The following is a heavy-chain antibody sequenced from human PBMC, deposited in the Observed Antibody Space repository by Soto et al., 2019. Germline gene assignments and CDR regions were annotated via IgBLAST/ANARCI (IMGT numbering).Heavy chain of an antibody. D-gene: IGHD3-3*01. V-gene: IGHV1-8*01. CDR1: GYTFTSYD. CDR2: MNPNNGNT. CDR3: ARQYYDFWSGYNYGMDV. Sequence: QVQLVQSGAEVKKPGASVKVSCKASGYTFTSYDINWVRQATGQGLEWMGWMNPNNGNTGYAQKFQGIXTXTXXTSISTAYMELSSLRSEDTAVYYCARQYYDFWSGYNYGMDVWGQGTTVTVSS. J-gene: IGHJ6*02.